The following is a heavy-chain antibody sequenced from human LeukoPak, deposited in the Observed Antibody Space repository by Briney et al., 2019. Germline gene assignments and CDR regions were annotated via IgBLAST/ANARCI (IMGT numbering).Heavy chain of an antibody. D-gene: IGHD6-19*01. Sequence: GGSLRLSCAASGFTFANYAMSWVRQGPGKGLEWVSTISGSGGSTYYADSVKGRFTISRDNAKNSLYLQMNSLRAEDTAVYYCARGGIEVAGTKSYWGQGTLVTVSS. CDR1: GFTFANYA. CDR2: ISGSGGST. CDR3: ARGGIEVAGTKSY. V-gene: IGHV3-23*01. J-gene: IGHJ4*02.